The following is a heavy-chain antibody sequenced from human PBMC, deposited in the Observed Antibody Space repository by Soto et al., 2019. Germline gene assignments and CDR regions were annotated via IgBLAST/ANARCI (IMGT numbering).Heavy chain of an antibody. CDR1: GGTFSSYA. Sequence: QVQLVQSGAEVKKPGSSVKVSCKASGGTFSSYAISWVRQAPGQGLEWMGGIIPIFGTANYAQKFQGRVTITADESTSIAYMELSSLRSEDTAVYYCARFKYSSSSLVEDYWGQGTLVTVSS. J-gene: IGHJ4*02. CDR3: ARFKYSSSSLVEDY. V-gene: IGHV1-69*01. CDR2: IIPIFGTA. D-gene: IGHD6-6*01.